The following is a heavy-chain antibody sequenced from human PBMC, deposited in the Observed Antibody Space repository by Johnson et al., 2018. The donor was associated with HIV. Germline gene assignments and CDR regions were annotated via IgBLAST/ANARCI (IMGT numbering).Heavy chain of an antibody. CDR3: ARVVAFGWELNDAFDI. V-gene: IGHV3-20*04. CDR1: GFTFDDYG. CDR2: IHWNGGST. D-gene: IGHD1-26*01. J-gene: IGHJ3*02. Sequence: VQLVESGGGVVRPGGSLRLSCAASGFTFDDYGLSWVRQVAGTGLEWVSGIHWNGGSTGSADSVKGRFTISRDNAKKHLYLQMNSLRGEDTALYYCARVVAFGWELNDAFDIWGQGTMVTVSS.